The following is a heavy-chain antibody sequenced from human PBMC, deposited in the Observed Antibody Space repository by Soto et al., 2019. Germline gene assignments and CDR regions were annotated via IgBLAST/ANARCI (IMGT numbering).Heavy chain of an antibody. V-gene: IGHV6-1*01. CDR1: GDSVSSNSAA. CDR2: TYYRSKWYN. D-gene: IGHD3-22*01. CDR3: AKGPNYYDSSGYYLPFDY. Sequence: TLSLTCAISGDSVSSNSAAWNWIRQSPSRGLEWLGRTYYRSKWYNHYAVSVKSRITVNPDTSKNQFSLQLNSVTPEDTAVYYCAKGPNYYDSSGYYLPFDYWGQGTLVTVSS. J-gene: IGHJ4*02.